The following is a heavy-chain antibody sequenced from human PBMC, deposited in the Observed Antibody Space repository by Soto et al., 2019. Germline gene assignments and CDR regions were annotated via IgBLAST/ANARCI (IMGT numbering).Heavy chain of an antibody. Sequence: SETLSLTCTVSGVSISSGGYYWSWILQHPGKGLEWIGYIYYSGSTYYNPSLKSRVTISVDTSKNQFSLKLSSVTAADTAVYYCARETSGYDYAYYYYGMDVWGQGTTVTVSS. D-gene: IGHD5-12*01. CDR2: IYYSGST. V-gene: IGHV4-31*03. CDR3: ARETSGYDYAYYYYGMDV. CDR1: GVSISSGGYY. J-gene: IGHJ6*02.